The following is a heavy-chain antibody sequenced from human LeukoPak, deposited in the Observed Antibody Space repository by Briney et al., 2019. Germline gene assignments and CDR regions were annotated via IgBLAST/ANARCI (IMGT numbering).Heavy chain of an antibody. CDR1: GFTFSSYG. V-gene: IGHV3-30*02. Sequence: GGSLRLSCAASGFTFSSYGMHWVRQAPGKGLEWVAFIRYDGSNKYYADSVKGRFTISGDNSKSSLYLQMNSLRAGDTAVYYCARVLTARSGGYDAFDIWGQGTMVTVSS. CDR3: ARVLTARSGGYDAFDI. CDR2: IRYDGSNK. J-gene: IGHJ3*02. D-gene: IGHD6-25*01.